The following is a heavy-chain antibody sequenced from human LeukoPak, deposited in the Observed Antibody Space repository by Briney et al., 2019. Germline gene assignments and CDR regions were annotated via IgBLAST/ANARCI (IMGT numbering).Heavy chain of an antibody. J-gene: IGHJ5*02. CDR2: INHSGST. Sequence: SETLSLTCAVYGGSFSGYYWSWIRQPPGKGLEWIGEINHSGSTNYNPSLKSRVTISVDTSKNQFSLKLSSVTAADTAVYYCARGLANDYADYSWFDPWGQGTLVTVSS. CDR1: GGSFSGYY. CDR3: ARGLANDYADYSWFDP. V-gene: IGHV4-34*01. D-gene: IGHD4-17*01.